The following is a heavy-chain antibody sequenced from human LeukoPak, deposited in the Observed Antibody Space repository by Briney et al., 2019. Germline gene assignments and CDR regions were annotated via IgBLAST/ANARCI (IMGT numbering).Heavy chain of an antibody. Sequence: PRGSLRLSCAASELIFSDYAIHWVRQAPGKGLEWVALMTYDGSNKYYADSVKGRFTLSRDISKNTLYLQMNSLRAEDTAVYYCARDVRAAPHYDFFHYGMDVWGQGTTVTVSS. J-gene: IGHJ6*02. CDR2: MTYDGSNK. V-gene: IGHV3-30*04. CDR3: ARDVRAAPHYDFFHYGMDV. D-gene: IGHD3-22*01. CDR1: ELIFSDYA.